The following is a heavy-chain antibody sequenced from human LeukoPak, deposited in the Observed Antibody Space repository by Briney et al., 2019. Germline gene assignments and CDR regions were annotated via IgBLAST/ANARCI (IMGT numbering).Heavy chain of an antibody. J-gene: IGHJ3*02. Sequence: SETLSLTCTVSGGSISSYYWSWIRQPPGKGLEWIGYIYYSGSTNYNPSLKSRVTISVDKSKNQFSLKLSSVTAADTAVYYCARDYYCRSGYYHQYAFDIWGQGTMVTVSS. V-gene: IGHV4-59*01. CDR1: GGSISSYY. CDR2: IYYSGST. D-gene: IGHD3-22*01. CDR3: ARDYYCRSGYYHQYAFDI.